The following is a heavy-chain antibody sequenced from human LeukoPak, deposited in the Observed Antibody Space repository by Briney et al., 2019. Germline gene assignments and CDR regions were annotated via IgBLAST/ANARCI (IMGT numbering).Heavy chain of an antibody. J-gene: IGHJ6*03. CDR3: ARELRVLWFGERTHYYYYMDV. CDR2: IYTSGST. V-gene: IGHV4-4*07. Sequence: SETLSLTCTVSGGSISSYYWSWIRQPAGKGLEWIGRIYTSGSTNYNPSLKSRVTISVDTSKNQFSLKLSSVTAADTAVYYCARELRVLWFGERTHYYYYMDVWGKGTTVTISS. D-gene: IGHD3-10*01. CDR1: GGSISSYY.